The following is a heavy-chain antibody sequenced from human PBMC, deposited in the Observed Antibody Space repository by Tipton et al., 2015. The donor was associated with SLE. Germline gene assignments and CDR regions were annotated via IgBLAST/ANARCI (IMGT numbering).Heavy chain of an antibody. CDR1: GFTFSSYA. V-gene: IGHV3-23*01. Sequence: AVSGFTFSSYAMSWVRQAPGKGLEWVSAISGSGGSTYYADSVKGRFTISRDNSKNTLYLQMNSLRAEDTAVYYCAKDESSGWLGGYWGQGTLVTVSS. J-gene: IGHJ4*02. CDR3: AKDESSGWLGGY. CDR2: ISGSGGST. D-gene: IGHD6-19*01.